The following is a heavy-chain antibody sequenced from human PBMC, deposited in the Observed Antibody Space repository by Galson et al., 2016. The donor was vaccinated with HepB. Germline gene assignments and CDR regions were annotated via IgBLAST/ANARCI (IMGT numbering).Heavy chain of an antibody. V-gene: IGHV4-34*01. CDR3: TRGGCSGGGCYRGGRRDY. CDR1: GGSFTGYY. D-gene: IGHD2-15*01. CDR2: AIHSGRT. J-gene: IGHJ4*02. Sequence: ETLSLTCAVSGGSFTGYYWSWIRQTPGKGLEWIGEAIHSGRTKYNPSLKSRVTITVDASNNQFSLKLDSVTAADTALYFCTRGGCSGGGCYRGGRRDYWGPGTLVTVSS.